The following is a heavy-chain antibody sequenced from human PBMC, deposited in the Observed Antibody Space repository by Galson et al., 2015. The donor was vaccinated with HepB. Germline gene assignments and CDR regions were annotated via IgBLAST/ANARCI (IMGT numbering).Heavy chain of an antibody. Sequence: SVKVSCKASGYTFTGYYMHWVRQAPGQGLEWMGWINPNSGGTNYAQKFQGRVTMTRDTSISTAYMELSRLRSDDTAVYYCARSGYRGGKLEPQRTTYYYYGMDVWGQGTTVTVSS. CDR3: ARSGYRGGKLEPQRTTYYYYGMDV. J-gene: IGHJ6*02. CDR2: INPNSGGT. V-gene: IGHV1-2*02. D-gene: IGHD1-14*01. CDR1: GYTFTGYY.